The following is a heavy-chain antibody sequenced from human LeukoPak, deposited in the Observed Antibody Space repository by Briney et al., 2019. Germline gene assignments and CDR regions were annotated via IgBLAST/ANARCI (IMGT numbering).Heavy chain of an antibody. V-gene: IGHV4-30-2*01. CDR3: AGLVVGVAARAYYYGMDV. J-gene: IGHJ6*02. Sequence: PSQTLSLTCAVSGGSISSGGYSWSWIRQPPGKGLEWIGYIYHSGSTYYNPSLKSRVTISVDRSKNQFSLKLSSVTAADTAVYYCAGLVVGVAARAYYYGMDVWGQGTTVTVSS. CDR2: IYHSGST. D-gene: IGHD2-15*01. CDR1: GGSISSGGYS.